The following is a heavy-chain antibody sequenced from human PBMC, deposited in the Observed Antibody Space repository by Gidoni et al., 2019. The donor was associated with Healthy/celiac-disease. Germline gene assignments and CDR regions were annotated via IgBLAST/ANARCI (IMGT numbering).Heavy chain of an antibody. V-gene: IGHV3-9*01. CDR1: GFTFDDYA. Sequence: EVQLVESGGGWVQPGRSLRLSCAASGFTFDDYAMPWVRQAPGKGLEWVSGISWNSGSIGYADSVKGRFTISRDNAKNSLYLQMNSLRAEDTALYYCAKVDDSSGYYYFDYWGQGTLVTVSS. J-gene: IGHJ4*02. D-gene: IGHD3-22*01. CDR3: AKVDDSSGYYYFDY. CDR2: ISWNSGSI.